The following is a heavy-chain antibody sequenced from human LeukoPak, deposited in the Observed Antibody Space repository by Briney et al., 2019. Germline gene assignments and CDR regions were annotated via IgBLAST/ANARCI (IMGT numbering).Heavy chain of an antibody. CDR3: ATGGQQLVQRWFDP. CDR1: GYTLTELS. J-gene: IGHJ5*02. Sequence: ASVTVSCKVSGYTLTELSMHWVRQAPGKGLEWMGGSDPEDGETTYAQKFQGRVTMTEDTSTDTAYMELSSLRSEDTAVYYCATGGQQLVQRWFDPRGQGTLVTVSS. CDR2: SDPEDGET. V-gene: IGHV1-24*01. D-gene: IGHD6-13*01.